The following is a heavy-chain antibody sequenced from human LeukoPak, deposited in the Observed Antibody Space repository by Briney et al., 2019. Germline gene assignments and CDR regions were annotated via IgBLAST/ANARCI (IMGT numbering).Heavy chain of an antibody. J-gene: IGHJ4*02. Sequence: GESLKISCKGLGYRFSSYWNAWVRQMPGKGLGGREIFYPGGSETRYDPSFQGQVTISADSSTSTAYLQWSSLRASDTAMYYCARASRDGYKQNFDYWGQGALVTVSS. D-gene: IGHD5-24*01. CDR2: FYPGGSET. CDR1: GYRFSSYW. V-gene: IGHV5-51*01. CDR3: ARASRDGYKQNFDY.